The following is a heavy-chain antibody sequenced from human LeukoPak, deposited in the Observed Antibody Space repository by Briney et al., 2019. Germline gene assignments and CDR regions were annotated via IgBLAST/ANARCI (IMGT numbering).Heavy chain of an antibody. J-gene: IGHJ4*02. D-gene: IGHD2-2*01. CDR2: IRYDGSNK. CDR1: GFTFSSYG. CDR3: AKDNQLLDEGMDY. Sequence: GGSLRLSCAASGFTFSSYGMHWVRQAPGKGLEWVAFIRYDGSNKYYADSVKGRFTISRDNSKNTLYLQMNSLRAEDTAVYYCAKDNQLLDEGMDYWGQGTLVTVSS. V-gene: IGHV3-30*02.